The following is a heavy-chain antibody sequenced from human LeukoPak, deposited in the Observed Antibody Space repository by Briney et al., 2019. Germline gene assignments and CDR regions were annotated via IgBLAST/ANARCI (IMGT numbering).Heavy chain of an antibody. V-gene: IGHV4-39*07. CDR2: IFYRGGT. J-gene: IGHJ3*02. CDR3: AKSNGYGLIDI. Sequence: SETLSLTCTVSGGSLNTPNYYWGWVRQPPGRGLEGVGNIFYRGGTYYSPSLKSRATISLHMSRNEFSLKLNSVTAADTAVYYCAKSNGYGLIDIWGQGTMVTVSS. D-gene: IGHD3-10*01. CDR1: GGSLNTPNYY.